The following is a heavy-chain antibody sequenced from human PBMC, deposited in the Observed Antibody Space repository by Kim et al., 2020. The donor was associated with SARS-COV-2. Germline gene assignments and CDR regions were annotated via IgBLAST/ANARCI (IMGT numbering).Heavy chain of an antibody. CDR3: VRDRMGGAFDM. D-gene: IGHD3-16*01. J-gene: IGHJ3*02. CDR2: ITKSSTTI. CDR1: GFTFSAYD. V-gene: IGHV3-48*02. Sequence: LSCATSGFTFSAYDMNWVRQAPGKGLEWLSFITKSSTTIYYADSVEGRFTISRDNAKNSLFLQMNSLRDEDTALYYCVRDRMGGAFDMWGPG.